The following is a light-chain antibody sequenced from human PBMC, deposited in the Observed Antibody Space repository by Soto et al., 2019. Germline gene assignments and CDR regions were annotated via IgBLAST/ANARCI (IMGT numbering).Light chain of an antibody. CDR2: EVS. V-gene: IGLV2-23*02. CDR1: SSDVGSYNL. CDR3: CSYAGSSTFM. J-gene: IGLJ3*02. Sequence: QSALTQPASVSGSPGQSITISCTGTSSDVGSYNLVSWYQQHPGKAPKLMIYEVSKRPSGVSNRFSGSKSGNTASLTISGLQAEYEADYYCCSYAGSSTFMFGGGTKLTVL.